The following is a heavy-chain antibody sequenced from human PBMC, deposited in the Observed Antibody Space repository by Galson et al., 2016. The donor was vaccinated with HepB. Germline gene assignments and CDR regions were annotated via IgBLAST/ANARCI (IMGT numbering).Heavy chain of an antibody. CDR3: ARGLGLFDY. Sequence: LTCSVSGGSISSGAYPWSWIRQPPGKVLEWIGYIYYTGTTYYSPSLKNRLTMSVDRSKNQFSLNLSSVTVADTAVYYCARGLGLFDYWGQGILVTVSS. V-gene: IGHV4-30-2*01. D-gene: IGHD7-27*01. J-gene: IGHJ4*02. CDR2: IYYTGTT. CDR1: GGSISSGAYP.